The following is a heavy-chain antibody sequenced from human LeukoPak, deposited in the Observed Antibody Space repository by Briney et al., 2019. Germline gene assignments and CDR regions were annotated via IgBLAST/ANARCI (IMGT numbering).Heavy chain of an antibody. CDR2: INSYGSTT. Sequence: PGGSLRLSRAASGFTFSNYWMHWVRQASGRGLVWVSCINSYGSTTNYADSVKGRFTISRDNAKNTPFLQLNSLRAEDTAVYYCARSNASLDFWGQGTMVTVSS. V-gene: IGHV3-74*01. D-gene: IGHD3-9*01. CDR3: ARSNASLDF. J-gene: IGHJ3*01. CDR1: GFTFSNYW.